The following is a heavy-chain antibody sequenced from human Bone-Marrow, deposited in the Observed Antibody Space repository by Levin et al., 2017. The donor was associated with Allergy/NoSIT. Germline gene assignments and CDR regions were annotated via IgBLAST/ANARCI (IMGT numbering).Heavy chain of an antibody. CDR2: INSDGSST. CDR3: ARAETNVGVITVHGGFWFDP. D-gene: IGHD3-22*01. J-gene: IGHJ5*02. V-gene: IGHV3-74*01. CDR1: GFTFSSYW. Sequence: PGGSLRLSCAASGFTFSSYWMHWVRQAPGKGLVWVSRINSDGSSTSYADSVKGRFTISRDNAKNTLYLQMNSLRAEDTAVYYCARAETNVGVITVHGGFWFDPWGQGTLVTVSS.